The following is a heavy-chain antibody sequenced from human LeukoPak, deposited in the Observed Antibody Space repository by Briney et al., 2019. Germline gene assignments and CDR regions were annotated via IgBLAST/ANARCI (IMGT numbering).Heavy chain of an antibody. V-gene: IGHV4-39*01. J-gene: IGHJ3*02. CDR3: ARPLSYYDSSGYRNDAFDI. CDR1: GGSISSSSYY. CDR2: IYCSGST. Sequence: SETLCLTCTVSGGSISSSSYYWGWIRQPPGKGLEWIGSIYCSGSTYYNPSLKSRVTISVDTSKNQFSLKLSSVTAADTAVYYCARPLSYYDSSGYRNDAFDIWGQGTMVSVSS. D-gene: IGHD3-22*01.